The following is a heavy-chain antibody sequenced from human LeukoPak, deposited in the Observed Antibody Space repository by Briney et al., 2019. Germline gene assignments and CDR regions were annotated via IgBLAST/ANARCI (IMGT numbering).Heavy chain of an antibody. V-gene: IGHV4-59*12. CDR2: IYYTGST. Sequence: SETLSLTCTVSGGAISSYYWTWFRQPPGKGLEWIGYIYYTGSTNYNPSLDSRVTISVDTSKNQFSLKLSSVTAADTAVYYCARDKSRTYGSADAFDIWGQGTMVTVSS. CDR1: GGAISSYY. J-gene: IGHJ3*02. D-gene: IGHD3-10*01. CDR3: ARDKSRTYGSADAFDI.